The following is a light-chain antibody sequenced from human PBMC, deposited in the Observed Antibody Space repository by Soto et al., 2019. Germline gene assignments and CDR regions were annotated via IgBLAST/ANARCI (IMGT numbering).Light chain of an antibody. CDR3: QQYNNWPPIT. Sequence: EIVLTRSPATLSLSPGERATFFCRASQSVSSYLAWYQQKVGQAPRLVIYGVSTRATGIPARFSGSGSGRQFTLTISSLQSEDFAVYYCQQYNNWPPITFGQGTRLEIK. CDR2: GVS. CDR1: QSVSSY. J-gene: IGKJ5*01. V-gene: IGKV3-15*01.